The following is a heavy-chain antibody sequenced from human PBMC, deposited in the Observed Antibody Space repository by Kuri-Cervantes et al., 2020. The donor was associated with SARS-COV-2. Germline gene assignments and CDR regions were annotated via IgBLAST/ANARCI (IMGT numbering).Heavy chain of an antibody. CDR1: GGSISSGDYY. CDR2: IYYSGST. Sequence: SETLSLTCTVSGGSISSGDYYWSWIRQPPGKGLEWIGYIYYSGSTYYNPSLKSRVTISVDTSKNQFSLKLSSVTAADTAVYYCARDRRPAAAGTFFDYWGQGTLVTDSS. V-gene: IGHV4-30-4*08. CDR3: ARDRRPAAAGTFFDY. J-gene: IGHJ4*02. D-gene: IGHD6-13*01.